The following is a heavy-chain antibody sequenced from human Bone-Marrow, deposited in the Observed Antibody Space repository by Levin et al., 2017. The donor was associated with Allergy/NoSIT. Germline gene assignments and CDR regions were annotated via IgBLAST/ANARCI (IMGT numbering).Heavy chain of an antibody. CDR1: GYSFTTYW. J-gene: IGHJ5*01. CDR3: ARHGRWRAPIFYAFDS. CDR2: IYPGESDT. V-gene: IGHV5-51*01. D-gene: IGHD3-3*01. Sequence: PGGSLRLSCQTSGYSFTTYWIGWVRQMPGKGLEWMGIIYPGESDTRYSPSFQGQVTISADKSTSTAYLQWSSLKASDTAMYFCARHGRWRAPIFYAFDSWGQGTLVTVSS.